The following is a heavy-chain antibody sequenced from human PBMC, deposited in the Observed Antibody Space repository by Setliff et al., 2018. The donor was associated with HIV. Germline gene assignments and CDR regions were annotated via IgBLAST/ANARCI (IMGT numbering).Heavy chain of an antibody. CDR2: IDWSGAGA. CDR1: GLTFDDWG. Sequence: GESLKISCAASGLTFDDWGMTWVRQAPGKGLEWVSSIDWSGAGATYTDSVKGRFTISRDNAKNSLYLQMNNLRAEDTAFYYCAKDVGSYYPVWGQGTLVTVSS. D-gene: IGHD1-26*01. CDR3: AKDVGSYYPV. V-gene: IGHV3-20*04. J-gene: IGHJ4*02.